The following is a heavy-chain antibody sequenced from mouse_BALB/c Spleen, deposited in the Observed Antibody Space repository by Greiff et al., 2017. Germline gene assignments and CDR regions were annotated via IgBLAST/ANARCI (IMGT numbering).Heavy chain of an antibody. CDR1: GYTFTDYW. V-gene: IGHV1-69*01. CDR2: IDTSDSYT. J-gene: IGHJ3*01. CDR3: ARLGTGWFAY. D-gene: IGHD3-3*01. Sequence: QVQLQQPGAELVMPGASVKMSCKASGYTFTDYWMHWVKQRPGQGLEWIGAIDTSDSYTSYNQKFKGKATLTVDESSSTAYMQLSSLTSEDSAVYYCARLGTGWFAYWGQGTLVTVSA.